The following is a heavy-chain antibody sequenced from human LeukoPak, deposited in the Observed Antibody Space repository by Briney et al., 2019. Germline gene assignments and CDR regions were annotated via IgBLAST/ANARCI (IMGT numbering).Heavy chain of an antibody. J-gene: IGHJ4*02. CDR2: IIPIFGTA. V-gene: IGHV1-69*05. CDR1: GYTFTSYD. Sequence: GAPVKVSCKASGYTFTSYDISWVRQAPGQGLEWMGGIIPIFGTANYAQKFQGRVTITTDESTSTAYMEPSSLRSEDTAVYYCARGGDTRPLDYWGQGTLVTVSS. D-gene: IGHD2-21*02. CDR3: ARGGDTRPLDY.